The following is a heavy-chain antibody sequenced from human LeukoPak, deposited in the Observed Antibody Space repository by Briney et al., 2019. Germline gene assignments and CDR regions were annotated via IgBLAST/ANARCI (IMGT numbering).Heavy chain of an antibody. V-gene: IGHV4-34*01. Sequence: SETLSLTCAVYGGSFSGYYWSWIRQPPGKGLEWIGEINHSGSTNYNPSLKSRFTISVDTSKNQFSLKLSSVTAADTAVYYCARERKYYDFWSGSSFSPNWFDPWGQGTLVTVSS. D-gene: IGHD3-3*01. CDR2: INHSGST. CDR3: ARERKYYDFWSGSSFSPNWFDP. J-gene: IGHJ5*02. CDR1: GGSFSGYY.